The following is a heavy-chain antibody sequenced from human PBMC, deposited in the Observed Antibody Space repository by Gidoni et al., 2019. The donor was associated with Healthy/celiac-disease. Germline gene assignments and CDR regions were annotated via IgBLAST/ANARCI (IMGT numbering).Heavy chain of an antibody. Sequence: EVQLVESGGGLVKPGGSLRLSCAASGFTFSSYSMNWVRQAPGKGLEWVSSISSSSSYIYYADSVKGRFTISRDNAKNSLYLQMNSLRAEDTAVYYCARDTPYGDYVDYYYGMDVWGQGTTVTVSS. D-gene: IGHD4-17*01. V-gene: IGHV3-21*01. J-gene: IGHJ6*02. CDR2: ISSSSSYI. CDR1: GFTFSSYS. CDR3: ARDTPYGDYVDYYYGMDV.